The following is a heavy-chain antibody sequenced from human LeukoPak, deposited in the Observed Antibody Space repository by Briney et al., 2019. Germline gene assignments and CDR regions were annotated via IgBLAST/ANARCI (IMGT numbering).Heavy chain of an antibody. D-gene: IGHD3-16*01. CDR1: GFTFSSSW. J-gene: IGHJ4*02. V-gene: IGHV3-7*04. Sequence: GGSLRLSCAASGFTFSSSWMTWVRQAPGKGLEWVAVIRPDGSEAAYVDSVIGRFTISRDNARNSLFLQMISLRVEDTAVYYCTRDRAYKTFDYWGQGALVTVSS. CDR3: TRDRAYKTFDY. CDR2: IRPDGSEA.